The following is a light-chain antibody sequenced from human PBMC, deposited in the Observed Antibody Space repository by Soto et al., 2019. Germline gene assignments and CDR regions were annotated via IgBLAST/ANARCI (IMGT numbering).Light chain of an antibody. V-gene: IGKV3-15*01. Sequence: EIVLTQSPATLSVSPGDRATLSCRASQNVNSNLAWYQQKPGQAPRLLIYRASTRASDIPDRFTGSGSGTEFTLPITSLQSEDVAVYYCQEYNNWPPPYGFGQGTKLEIK. CDR2: RAS. J-gene: IGKJ2*03. CDR1: QNVNSN. CDR3: QEYNNWPPPYG.